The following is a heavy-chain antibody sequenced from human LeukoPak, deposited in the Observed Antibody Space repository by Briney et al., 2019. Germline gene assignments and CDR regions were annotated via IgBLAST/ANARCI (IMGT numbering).Heavy chain of an antibody. CDR2: IRNKGNGGTT. CDR1: GLTFGDNA. J-gene: IGHJ4*02. CDR3: TTGSYHESSGYRFDY. D-gene: IGHD3-22*01. Sequence: GRSLRLSCTTSGLTFGDNAMSWVRQAPGKGLEWVGFIRNKGNGGTTEYAVSVKGRFTISRDDSESITYLQMNSLRTEDTAVYYCTTGSYHESSGYRFDYWGQGTLVTVSS. V-gene: IGHV3-49*04.